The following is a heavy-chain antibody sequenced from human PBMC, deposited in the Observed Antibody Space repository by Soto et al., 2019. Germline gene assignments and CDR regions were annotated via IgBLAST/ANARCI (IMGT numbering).Heavy chain of an antibody. CDR1: GGSISSTNW. Sequence: QVHLLESGPGLVKPSGTLSLTCEVSGGSISSTNWWSWVRQPPGKRLEGIGDIYYSGGTDYSPTHQNRVTILLDKSMGQLSLTLSSGTAADTAIYYGATVSGGGPGFDFWGQGMLVTVSS. J-gene: IGHJ4*02. CDR3: ATVSGGGPGFDF. CDR2: IYYSGGT. D-gene: IGHD2-8*02. V-gene: IGHV4-4*02.